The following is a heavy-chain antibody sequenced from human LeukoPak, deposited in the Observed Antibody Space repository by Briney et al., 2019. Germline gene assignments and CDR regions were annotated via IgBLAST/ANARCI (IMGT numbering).Heavy chain of an antibody. CDR1: GFTFSSYT. CDR3: AKDMGSLGIAAAGNFDY. V-gene: IGHV3-21*04. Sequence: GGSLRLSCAASGFTFSSYTMNWVRQAPGKGLEWVSSISVSSSYTYYADSVKGRFTISRDDAKNALYLQMNSLRAEDTALYYCAKDMGSLGIAAAGNFDYWGQGTLVTVSS. D-gene: IGHD6-13*01. J-gene: IGHJ4*02. CDR2: ISVSSSYT.